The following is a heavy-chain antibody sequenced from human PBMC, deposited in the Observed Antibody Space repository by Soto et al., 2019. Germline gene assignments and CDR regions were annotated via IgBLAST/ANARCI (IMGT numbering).Heavy chain of an antibody. CDR3: SGAESPDTAYFSLY. CDR1: GFTFSSYA. V-gene: IGHV3-23*01. J-gene: IGHJ4*02. CDR2: IDSTGDRS. Sequence: GGSLRLSCAASGFTFSSYAMNWVRQAPGKGLEWVSAIDSTGDRSLHADSVKGRFTVSRDASKNTLYLQMNSLNIEDSAVYYCSGAESPDTAYFSLYWGQGTPVTVSS. D-gene: IGHD1-26*01.